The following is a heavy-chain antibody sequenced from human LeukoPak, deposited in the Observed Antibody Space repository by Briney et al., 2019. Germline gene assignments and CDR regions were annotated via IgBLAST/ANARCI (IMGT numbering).Heavy chain of an antibody. CDR2: IYTSGST. CDR3: ARVSGYSYGPHFDY. Sequence: SETLSLTCTVSGGSISSGSYYWSWIRQPAGKGLEWIGRIYTSGSTNYNPSLKSRVTISLDTSKNQFSLKLTSVTAADTAVYYCARVSGYSYGPHFDYWGQGTLVTVSS. D-gene: IGHD5-18*01. CDR1: GGSISSGSYY. V-gene: IGHV4-61*02. J-gene: IGHJ4*02.